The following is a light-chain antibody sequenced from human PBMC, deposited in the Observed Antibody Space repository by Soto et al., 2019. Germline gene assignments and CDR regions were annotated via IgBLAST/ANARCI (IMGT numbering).Light chain of an antibody. CDR1: SSDVGSYNL. V-gene: IGLV2-23*03. Sequence: SALTQPASVSGSPGQSITLSCTGTSSDVGSYNLVSWYQQHPGKAPKLMIYEGSKRPSGVSNRFSGSKSGNTASLTISGLQAEDEADYYCCSYAGSSTFVYVFGTGTQLTVL. J-gene: IGLJ1*01. CDR3: CSYAGSSTFVYV. CDR2: EGS.